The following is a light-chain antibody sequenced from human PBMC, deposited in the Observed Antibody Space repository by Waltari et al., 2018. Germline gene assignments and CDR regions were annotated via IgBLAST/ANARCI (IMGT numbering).Light chain of an antibody. Sequence: QSVLTQPPSASGTPGQVVTISCSGGASNIGNNVGTGYQQVPGKAPKLLIYRSDRRPAGVPDRFSGSKSGTSASLAIRGLQSEDEADYYCAAWDDSLNGRWVFGGGTKVTVL. CDR1: ASNIGNNV. CDR3: AAWDDSLNGRWV. V-gene: IGLV1-44*01. J-gene: IGLJ3*02. CDR2: RSD.